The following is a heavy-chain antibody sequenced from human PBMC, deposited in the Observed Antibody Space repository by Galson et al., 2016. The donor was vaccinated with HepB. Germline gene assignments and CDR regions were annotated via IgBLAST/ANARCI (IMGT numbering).Heavy chain of an antibody. J-gene: IGHJ5*02. V-gene: IGHV3-11*04. CDR3: ARGLILSPFDL. Sequence: SLRLSCAASGFRSDDYYISWIRQTQGKGLEWTSFISASGSIRHNADSVNGRFTISRDIARNSVHLQMSGLTVEDTALYYCARGLILSPFDLWGQGTLVIVSS. D-gene: IGHD3-10*01. CDR2: ISASGSIR. CDR1: GFRSDDYY.